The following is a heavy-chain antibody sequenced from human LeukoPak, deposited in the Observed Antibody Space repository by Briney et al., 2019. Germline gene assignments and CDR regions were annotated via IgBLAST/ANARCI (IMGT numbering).Heavy chain of an antibody. V-gene: IGHV4-38-2*01. CDR2: IYHSGST. D-gene: IGHD2-21*01. CDR1: GYSISSGYY. CDR3: ASGDRPVGWFDP. Sequence: PSETLSLTCAISGYSISSGYYWGWIRQPPGKGLEWIGSIYHSGSTYYNPSLKSRVTISVDTSKNQFSLKLSSVTAADTAVYYCASGDRPVGWFDPWGQGTLVTVSS. J-gene: IGHJ5*02.